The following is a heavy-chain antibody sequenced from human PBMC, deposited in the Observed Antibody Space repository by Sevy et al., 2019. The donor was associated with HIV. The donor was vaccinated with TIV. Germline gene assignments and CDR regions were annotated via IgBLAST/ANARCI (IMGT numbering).Heavy chain of an antibody. CDR2: IMPSGIT. Sequence: SETLSLTCAVYGGSLSGYYWSWIRQPPGKGLEWIGEIMPSGITNYNPSLKSRVSISIDTSKNQFSLKVNSATAADTAMYFCARGQWEHPFWGQGTQVTVSS. D-gene: IGHD1-26*01. CDR1: GGSLSGYY. CDR3: ARGQWEHPF. J-gene: IGHJ4*02. V-gene: IGHV4-34*01.